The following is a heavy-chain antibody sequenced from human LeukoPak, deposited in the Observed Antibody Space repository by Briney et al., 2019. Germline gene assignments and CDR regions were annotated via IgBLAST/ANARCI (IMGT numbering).Heavy chain of an antibody. D-gene: IGHD2-2*01. CDR2: ISGSGGST. Sequence: SGGSLRLSCAASGFTFSSYAMSWVRQAPGKGLEWVSAISGSGGSTYYADSVKGRFTISRDNSKNTLYLQMNSLRAEDTAVYYCAKARGGKYQLLWGAFDIWGQGTMVTVSS. CDR3: AKARGGKYQLLWGAFDI. J-gene: IGHJ3*02. V-gene: IGHV3-23*01. CDR1: GFTFSSYA.